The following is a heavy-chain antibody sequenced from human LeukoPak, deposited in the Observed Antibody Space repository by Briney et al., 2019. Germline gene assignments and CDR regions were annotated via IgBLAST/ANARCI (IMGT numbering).Heavy chain of an antibody. CDR2: IYYSGST. J-gene: IGHJ4*02. CDR1: GGSISSSSYY. V-gene: IGHV4-39*07. CDR3: ARSEDSGSYFSFDY. D-gene: IGHD1-26*01. Sequence: SETLSLTCTVSGGSISSSSYYWGWIRQPPGKGLEWIGSIYYSGSTNYNPSLKSRVTISVDTSKNQFSLKLRSVTAADTAVYYCARSEDSGSYFSFDYWGQGTLVTVSS.